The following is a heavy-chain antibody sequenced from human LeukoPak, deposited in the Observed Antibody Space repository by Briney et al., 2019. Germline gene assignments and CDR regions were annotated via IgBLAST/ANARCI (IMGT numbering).Heavy chain of an antibody. J-gene: IGHJ4*02. CDR1: GGSISSGDYY. D-gene: IGHD3-22*01. CDR2: IYYSGST. CDR3: ARDSGYYYDSSGYFDY. V-gene: IGHV4-30-4*01. Sequence: PSETLSLTCTVSGGSISSGDYYWSWIRQPPGKGLEWIGYIYYSGSTYYNPSLKSRVTISVDTSKNQFSLKLSSVTAAGTAVYYCARDSGYYYDSSGYFDYWGQGTLVTVSS.